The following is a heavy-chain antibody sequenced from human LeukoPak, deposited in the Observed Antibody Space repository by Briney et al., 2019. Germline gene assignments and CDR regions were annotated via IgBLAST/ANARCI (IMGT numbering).Heavy chain of an antibody. V-gene: IGHV6-1*01. D-gene: IGHD1-26*01. CDR2: TYYRSKWNS. CDR3: ARDPDSSYEWGPFDP. Sequence: SQTLSLTCAISGDSVSSNSASWNWIRQSPSRGLEWLGRTYYRSKWNSDNAESVKSRITINPDTSKNQFSLHLNSVTPEDTAVYYCARDPDSSYEWGPFDPWGQGILVTVSS. CDR1: GDSVSSNSAS. J-gene: IGHJ5*02.